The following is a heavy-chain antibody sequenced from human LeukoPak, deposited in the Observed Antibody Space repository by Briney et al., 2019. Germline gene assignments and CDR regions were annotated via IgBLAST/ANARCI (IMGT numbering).Heavy chain of an antibody. Sequence: PGGSLRLSCAASGLTFNSYSMNWVRQARGKGLEWVSAISGSGGSTYYADSVKGRFTISRDNSKNTLYLQMNSLRAEDTAVYYCAKEATACSGGRCHFDYWGQGTLVTVSS. CDR2: ISGSGGST. CDR3: AKEATACSGGRCHFDY. V-gene: IGHV3-23*01. CDR1: GLTFNSYS. D-gene: IGHD2-15*01. J-gene: IGHJ4*02.